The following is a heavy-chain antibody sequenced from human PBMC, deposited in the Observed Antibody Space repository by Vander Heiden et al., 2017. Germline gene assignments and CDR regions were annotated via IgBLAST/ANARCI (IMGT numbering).Heavy chain of an antibody. D-gene: IGHD6-19*01. Sequence: QVQLVQSEAEVKKPGSSVKVWCQASGGTFSSYAISWVRQAPGQGLEWMGGPIPIFGTTNYAQKFQGRVTITADESTSTAYMELSSLRSEDTAVYYCARARIAVAGTWENWFDPWGQGTLVTVSS. CDR1: GGTFSSYA. CDR2: PIPIFGTT. J-gene: IGHJ5*02. V-gene: IGHV1-69*01. CDR3: ARARIAVAGTWENWFDP.